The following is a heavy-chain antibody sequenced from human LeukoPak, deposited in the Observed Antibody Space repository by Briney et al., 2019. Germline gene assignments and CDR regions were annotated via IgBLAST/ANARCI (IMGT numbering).Heavy chain of an antibody. V-gene: IGHV3-30*18. D-gene: IGHD5-18*01. CDR2: ISYDGSNK. CDR3: AKQDTAMVKPQYYFDY. CDR1: GFTFSSYG. J-gene: IGHJ4*02. Sequence: GGSLRLSCAASGFTFSSYGMHWVRQASGKGLEWVAVISYDGSNKYYADSVKGRFTISRDNSKNTLYLQMNSLRAEDTAVYYCAKQDTAMVKPQYYFDYWGQGTLVTVSS.